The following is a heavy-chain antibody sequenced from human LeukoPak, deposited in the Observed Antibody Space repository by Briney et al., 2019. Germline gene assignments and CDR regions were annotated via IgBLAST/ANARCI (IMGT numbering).Heavy chain of an antibody. D-gene: IGHD3-16*02. V-gene: IGHV4-39*07. CDR1: GGSISSSDYY. CDR3: ARGSPYVWGSYRSLVFSGTFDY. J-gene: IGHJ4*02. Sequence: PSETLSLTCSVSGGSISSSDYYWGWIRQSPGKGLDWIGSISYSGWSYSDPSLKSRVTVSVDTSKNQFSLKLSSVTAADTAAYYCARGSPYVWGSYRSLVFSGTFDYWGQGTLVTVSS. CDR2: ISYSGWS.